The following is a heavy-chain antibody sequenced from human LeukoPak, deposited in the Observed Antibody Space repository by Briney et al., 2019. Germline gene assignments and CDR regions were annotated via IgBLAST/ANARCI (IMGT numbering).Heavy chain of an antibody. J-gene: IGHJ1*01. CDR2: MNKTGATN. V-gene: IGHV3-11*01. Sequence: AGSLTLSCTATGFTLSGYFMIWVRQIPAKGLQWVAYMNKTGATNQYEDAVNGRFTISRDNDQNALFLQMNSLSVDDLGMYFCAREYASGTIFDRGGEGTLVTVSS. CDR1: GFTLSGYF. D-gene: IGHD2-15*01. CDR3: AREYASGTIFDR.